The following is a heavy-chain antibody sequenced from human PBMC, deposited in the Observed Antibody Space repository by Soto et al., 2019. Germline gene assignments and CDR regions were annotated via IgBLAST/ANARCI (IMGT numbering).Heavy chain of an antibody. CDR3: AKVGRAYGGSGHGYFDL. D-gene: IGHD4-17*01. Sequence: EVQVLESGGGLVQPGGSLRLSCAASGFTFTTYCMAWVRQAPGKGLEWVTATSGSGGRTDYADSVKGRFTISRDNSMNTLYLQMNSLRAEDTAVYYCAKVGRAYGGSGHGYFDLWGRGTLVTVSA. V-gene: IGHV3-23*01. CDR1: GFTFTTYC. CDR2: TSGSGGRT. J-gene: IGHJ2*01.